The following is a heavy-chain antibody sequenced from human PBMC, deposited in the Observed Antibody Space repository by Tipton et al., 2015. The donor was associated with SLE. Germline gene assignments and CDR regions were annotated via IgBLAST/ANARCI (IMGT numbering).Heavy chain of an antibody. CDR2: VNQSGRT. Sequence: TLSLTCAVYGGSFSRFYWNWIRQPPGKGLEWIGEVNQSGRTRYNPSLKSRVTISVDTSKNQFSLKLSSVTAADTAVYYCAREGLGNGFDIWGQGTMVTVSS. D-gene: IGHD7-27*01. CDR3: AREGLGNGFDI. J-gene: IGHJ3*02. CDR1: GGSFSRFY. V-gene: IGHV4-34*01.